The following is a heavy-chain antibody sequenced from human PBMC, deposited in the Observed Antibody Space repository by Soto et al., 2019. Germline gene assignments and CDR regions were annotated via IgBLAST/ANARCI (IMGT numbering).Heavy chain of an antibody. J-gene: IGHJ5*02. D-gene: IGHD4-4*01. Sequence: QVQLVQSGAEVKRPGASVRISCKASGYTFTRYGIHWVRQAPGQRLEWMGWINAANGNTKNSEKLQGRVTITRDTSTSTAYVELSSLTSKDTDVYYCAREGTYRTNNGCFDTWGQGTLVTVSS. CDR2: INAANGNT. CDR3: AREGTYRTNNGCFDT. CDR1: GYTFTRYG. V-gene: IGHV1-3*01.